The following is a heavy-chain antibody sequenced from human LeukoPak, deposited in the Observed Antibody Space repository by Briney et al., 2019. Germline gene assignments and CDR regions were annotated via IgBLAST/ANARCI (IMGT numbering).Heavy chain of an antibody. D-gene: IGHD2-2*01. J-gene: IGHJ6*02. CDR2: IYSGGCT. CDR3: AREITVVPAVRGMDV. V-gene: IGHV3-53*01. CDR1: GFTVSRNY. Sequence: PGGSLRLSCAASGFTVSRNYMSCVRQAPGKGRGWEAVIYSGGCTYYANSLKGRFTISRDNSKNTLYLQMNSLTAEDTAVYYCAREITVVPAVRGMDVWGQGTTVTVSS.